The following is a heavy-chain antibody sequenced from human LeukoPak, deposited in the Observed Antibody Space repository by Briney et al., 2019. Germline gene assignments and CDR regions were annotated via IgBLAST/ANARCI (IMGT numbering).Heavy chain of an antibody. J-gene: IGHJ4*02. CDR3: ARGAYYYED. D-gene: IGHD3-22*01. CDR2: ISYDGSNK. V-gene: IGHV3-30-3*01. CDR1: GFTFSSYA. Sequence: GGSLRLSCAASGFTFSSYAIHWVRQAPGKGLEWVAVISYDGSNKYYADSVKGRFTISRDNSKNTLYLQMNSLRAEDAAVYYCARGAYYYEDWRQGTLVTVSS.